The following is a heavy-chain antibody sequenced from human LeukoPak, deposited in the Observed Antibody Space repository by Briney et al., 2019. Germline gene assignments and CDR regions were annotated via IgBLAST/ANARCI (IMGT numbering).Heavy chain of an antibody. J-gene: IGHJ4*02. CDR3: ARDGPGYCSSTSCFDQNFDY. V-gene: IGHV1-18*01. Sequence: ASVKVSCKASGYTFINYGISWVRQAPEQGLEWTGWISGYNGNTNYAQKLQGRVTMTTDTSTSTAYMELRSLRSDDTAVYLCARDGPGYCSSTSCFDQNFDYWGQGTLVTVSS. D-gene: IGHD2-2*01. CDR1: GYTFINYG. CDR2: ISGYNGNT.